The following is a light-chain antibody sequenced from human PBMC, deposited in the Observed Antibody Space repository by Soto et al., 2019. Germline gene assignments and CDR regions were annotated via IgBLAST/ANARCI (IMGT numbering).Light chain of an antibody. CDR1: QDIRTY. J-gene: IGKJ4*01. V-gene: IGKV1-9*01. CDR2: VGI. Sequence: DIQLTQSPSFLSASVGDRVTITCRASQDIRTYLAWYKQKVGKAPKLLINVGINLQSGVPSRCSGSGSGTQFPLTSSSLQPEDFATCYCQQLNSYPPAFGGGTQVEV. CDR3: QQLNSYPPA.